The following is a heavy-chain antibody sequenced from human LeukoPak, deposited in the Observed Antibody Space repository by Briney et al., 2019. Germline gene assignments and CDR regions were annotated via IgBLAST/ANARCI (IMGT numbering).Heavy chain of an antibody. CDR2: ISGSGGST. V-gene: IGHV3-23*01. D-gene: IGHD3-3*01. Sequence: GGSLRVSCAGSGFTFNDHAMSWVRQAPGKGLEWVSSISGSGGSTYYADYVKGRSTISRDNSKNVVYFEMHSLRGEDTAVYFCARGGQNFDFWRFDYWGQGTLVVVSS. CDR3: ARGGQNFDFWRFDY. J-gene: IGHJ4*02. CDR1: GFTFNDHA.